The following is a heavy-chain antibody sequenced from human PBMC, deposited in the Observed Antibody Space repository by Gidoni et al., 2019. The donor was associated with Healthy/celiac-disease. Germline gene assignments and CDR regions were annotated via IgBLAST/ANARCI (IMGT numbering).Heavy chain of an antibody. J-gene: IGHJ4*02. CDR3: AREDAFTLGYCSSTSCYTVGYFDY. CDR2: IYTSGST. D-gene: IGHD2-2*02. CDR1: GGSIRSGSYY. Sequence: QVQLQESGPGLVKPSQTLSLTCTVSGGSIRSGSYYWSWIRQPAGKGLEWIGRIYTSGSTNYNPSLKSRVTMSVDTSKNQFSLKLSSVTAADTAVYYCAREDAFTLGYCSSTSCYTVGYFDYWGQGTLVTVSS. V-gene: IGHV4-61*02.